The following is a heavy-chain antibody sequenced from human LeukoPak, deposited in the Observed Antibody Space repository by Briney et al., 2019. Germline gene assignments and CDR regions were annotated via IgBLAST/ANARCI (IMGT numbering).Heavy chain of an antibody. D-gene: IGHD2-2*01. J-gene: IGHJ4*02. CDR3: AKDHEGIVVVPITMGL. CDR2: ISGSGTST. Sequence: GGSLRLSCAASGFSFSSYAMNWVRQAPGKGLEWVAAISGSGTSTYYADSVKGRFTVSRDNSRKTLYLQMNSLRAEDTAVYFCAKDHEGIVVVPITMGLWGRGTLVTVSS. V-gene: IGHV3-23*01. CDR1: GFSFSSYA.